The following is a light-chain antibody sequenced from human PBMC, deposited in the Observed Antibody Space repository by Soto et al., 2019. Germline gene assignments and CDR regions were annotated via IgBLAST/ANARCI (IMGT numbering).Light chain of an antibody. CDR1: SSDVGAYDY. CDR2: EIN. J-gene: IGLJ1*01. Sequence: QSVLTQPPSASGSPGQSVTISCTGTSSDVGAYDYVSWYQQHPGKAPKLMIYEINKRPSGVPDRFSGSKSGNTASLTVSGLQAEDEADYYCSSFAGSNNFPYVFGTGTKVPVL. V-gene: IGLV2-8*01. CDR3: SSFAGSNNFPYV.